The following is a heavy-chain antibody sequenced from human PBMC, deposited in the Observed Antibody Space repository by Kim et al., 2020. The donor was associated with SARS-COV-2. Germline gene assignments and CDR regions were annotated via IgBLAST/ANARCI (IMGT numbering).Heavy chain of an antibody. CDR3: ARDFGAYFDY. J-gene: IGHJ4*02. V-gene: IGHV4-59*01. D-gene: IGHD3-10*01. CDR2: T. Sequence: TNCNPSLKSRFTISVDTSKDQFSLKLSSVTAADTAVYYCARDFGAYFDYWGQGTLVTVSS.